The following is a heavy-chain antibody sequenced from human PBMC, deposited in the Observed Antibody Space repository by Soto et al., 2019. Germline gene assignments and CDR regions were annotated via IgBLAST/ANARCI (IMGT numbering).Heavy chain of an antibody. D-gene: IGHD3-10*01. Sequence: GGSLRLSCAASGFTFSSYGMHWVRQAPGKGLEWVAVIWYDGSNKYYADSVKGRFTISRDNSKNTLYLQMNSLRAEDTAVYYCARDPSGASSGGGMDVWGQGTTVTVSS. CDR2: IWYDGSNK. CDR3: ARDPSGASSGGGMDV. J-gene: IGHJ6*02. V-gene: IGHV3-33*01. CDR1: GFTFSSYG.